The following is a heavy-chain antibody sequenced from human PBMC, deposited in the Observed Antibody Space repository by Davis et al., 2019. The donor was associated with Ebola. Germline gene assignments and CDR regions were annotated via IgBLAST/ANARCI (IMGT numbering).Heavy chain of an antibody. CDR3: TTPGGQDSGYDVFDI. CDR2: INPNDGRT. J-gene: IGHJ3*02. CDR1: GYSFSDYG. Sequence: ASVKVSCKASGYSFSDYGISWVRQAPGQGLEWMGMINPNDGRTIYAQKFQGRVTVTRDTSTTTVYMDLSSLRSEDTALYYCTTPGGQDSGYDVFDIWGQGTMVTVSS. V-gene: IGHV1-46*03. D-gene: IGHD5-12*01.